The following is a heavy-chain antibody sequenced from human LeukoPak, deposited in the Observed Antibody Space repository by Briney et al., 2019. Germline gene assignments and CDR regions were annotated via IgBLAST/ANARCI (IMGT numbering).Heavy chain of an antibody. CDR3: AKHFGYCSSTSCYPWDY. J-gene: IGHJ4*02. CDR2: IIPFLGTA. Sequence: ASVKVSCKASGGTFSNYAITWVRQAPGQELEWMARIIPFLGTANYAQKFQGRVTITADKSTSTAYMELSSLRSEDTAVYYCAKHFGYCSSTSCYPWDYWGQGTLVTVSS. D-gene: IGHD2-2*01. CDR1: GGTFSNYA. V-gene: IGHV1-69*04.